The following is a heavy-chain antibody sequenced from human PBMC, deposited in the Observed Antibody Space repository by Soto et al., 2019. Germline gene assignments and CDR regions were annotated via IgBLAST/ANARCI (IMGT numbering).Heavy chain of an antibody. D-gene: IGHD6-19*01. Sequence: VQLVESGGGVVQPGRSLRLSCAASGFTFSSYAMHWVRQAPGKGLEWVAVISYDGSNKYYADSVKGRFTISRDNSKNTLYLQMNSLRAEDTAVYYCARGQWPGVRGGMDVWGQGTTVTVSS. CDR2: ISYDGSNK. CDR1: GFTFSSYA. J-gene: IGHJ6*02. V-gene: IGHV3-30-3*01. CDR3: ARGQWPGVRGGMDV.